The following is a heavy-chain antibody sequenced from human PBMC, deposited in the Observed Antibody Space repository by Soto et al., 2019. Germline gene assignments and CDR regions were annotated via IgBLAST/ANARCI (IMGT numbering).Heavy chain of an antibody. J-gene: IGHJ4*02. CDR3: ARHNYGSGSTYFDY. V-gene: IGHV4-59*08. D-gene: IGHD3-10*01. CDR1: DHSISSYS. CDR2: IYYSGST. Sequence: PSETLSLTCTVSDHSISSYSWSWIRQPPGKGLEWIGYIYYSGSTNYNPSLKSRVTISVDTSKNQFSLKLNSMTAADTAVYYCARHNYGSGSTYFDYWGQGTLVTVSS.